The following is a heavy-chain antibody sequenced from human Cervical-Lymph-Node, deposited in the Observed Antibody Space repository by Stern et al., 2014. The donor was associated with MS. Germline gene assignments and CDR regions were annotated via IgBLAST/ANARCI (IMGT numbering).Heavy chain of an antibody. CDR3: GGGGGYYDSSGYSH. CDR1: GFTFSSYS. CDR2: ISSSSSYI. V-gene: IGHV3-21*01. Sequence: VQLVESGGGLVKPGGSLRLSCAASGFTFSSYSMNWVRQAPGKGLEWVSSISSSSSYIYYADSVKGRFTISRDNAKNSLYLQMNSLRAEDTGVYWWGGGGGYYDSSGYSHWGQGTLVTVSS. J-gene: IGHJ4*02. D-gene: IGHD3-22*01.